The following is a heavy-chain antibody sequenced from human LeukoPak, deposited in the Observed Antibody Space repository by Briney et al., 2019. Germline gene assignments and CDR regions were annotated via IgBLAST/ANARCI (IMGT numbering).Heavy chain of an antibody. Sequence: PGGSLRLSCAASGFTFSSYWMHWVRQAPGKGLVWVSRINSDGSSTSYADSVKGRFTISRDNAKNTLYLQMNSLRAEDTAVYYCAKSANDYCSSNSCYKFDYWGQGTLVTVSS. CDR1: GFTFSSYW. V-gene: IGHV3-74*01. CDR3: AKSANDYCSSNSCYKFDY. CDR2: INSDGSST. D-gene: IGHD2-2*02. J-gene: IGHJ4*02.